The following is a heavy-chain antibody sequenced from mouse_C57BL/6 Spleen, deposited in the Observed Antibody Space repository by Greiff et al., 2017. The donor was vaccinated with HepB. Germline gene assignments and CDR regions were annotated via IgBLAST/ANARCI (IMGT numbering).Heavy chain of an antibody. CDR1: GFNIKDYY. D-gene: IGHD2-1*01. J-gene: IGHJ4*01. Sequence: EVQLQQSGAELVRPGASVKLSCTASGFNIKDYYMHWVKQRPEQGLEWIGRIDPEDGDTEYAPKFQGKATMTADTSSNTAYLQLSSLTSEDTAVYYCTTLGNGNYYYYAMDYWGQRTSVTVSS. CDR2: IDPEDGDT. V-gene: IGHV14-1*01. CDR3: TTLGNGNYYYYAMDY.